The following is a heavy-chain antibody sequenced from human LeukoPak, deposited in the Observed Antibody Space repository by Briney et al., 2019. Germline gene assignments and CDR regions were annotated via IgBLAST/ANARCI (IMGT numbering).Heavy chain of an antibody. V-gene: IGHV4-59*01. Sequence: SETLSLTCTVSGGSISSYYWSWIRQPPGKGLEWIGYIYYSGSTNYNPSLKSRVTISVDTSKNQCSLKLSSVTAADTAVYYCARLPYYYDSSGYYGGYWGQGTLVTVSS. CDR2: IYYSGST. J-gene: IGHJ4*02. D-gene: IGHD3-22*01. CDR3: ARLPYYYDSSGYYGGY. CDR1: GGSISSYY.